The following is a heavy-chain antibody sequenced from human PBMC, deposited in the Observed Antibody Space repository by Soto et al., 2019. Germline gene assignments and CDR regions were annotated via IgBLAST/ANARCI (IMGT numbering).Heavy chain of an antibody. Sequence: SQTLSLTCAISGASVSSNRAAWNWIRQSPSRGLEWLGRTYYRSKWSHDYGVSVKSRRTIKPDTSKKQVYLQLNSVNPEDTAVYYGASDALTGTTEGYYYYGMDVWGQGTTVTVSS. V-gene: IGHV6-1*01. CDR1: GASVSSNRAA. CDR2: TYYRSKWSH. CDR3: ASDALTGTTEGYYYYGMDV. J-gene: IGHJ6*02. D-gene: IGHD1-7*01.